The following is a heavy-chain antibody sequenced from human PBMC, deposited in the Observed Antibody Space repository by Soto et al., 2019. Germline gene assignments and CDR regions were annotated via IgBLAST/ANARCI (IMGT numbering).Heavy chain of an antibody. Sequence: PGGSLRLSCAASGFTFSGSAMHWVRQASGKGLEWVGRIRSKANSYATAYAASVKGRFTISRDDSKNTAYLQMNSLKTEDTAVYYCTRLRQDAGHYYYYGMDVWGQGTTVTVSS. CDR3: TRLRQDAGHYYYYGMDV. J-gene: IGHJ6*02. V-gene: IGHV3-73*01. CDR1: GFTFSGSA. CDR2: IRSKANSYAT.